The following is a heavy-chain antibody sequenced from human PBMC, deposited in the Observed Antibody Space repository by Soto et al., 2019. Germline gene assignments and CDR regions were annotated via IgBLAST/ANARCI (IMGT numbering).Heavy chain of an antibody. CDR1: GFTFSSYA. CDR3: ARDLGLQSIYGMDV. J-gene: IGHJ6*02. CDR2: ISYDGSNK. Sequence: QVQLVESGGGVVQPGRSLRLSCAASGFTFSSYAMHWVRHAPGKGLEWVAVISYDGSNKYYADSVKGRFTISRDNSKNTLYLQMNSLRAEDTAVYCCARDLGLQSIYGMDVWGQGTTVTVSS. D-gene: IGHD4-4*01. V-gene: IGHV3-30-3*01.